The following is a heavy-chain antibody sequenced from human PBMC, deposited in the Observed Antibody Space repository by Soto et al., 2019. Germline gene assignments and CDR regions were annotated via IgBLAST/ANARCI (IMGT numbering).Heavy chain of an antibody. Sequence: QVQLVQSGAEVKKPGASVKVSCKASGYTFSSYGINWVRQAPGQGLEWLGWISAYDGNTKYAQILQGRVSMTTDTSTKTAYMELRSLRSDDTAVYYCARGGYYDSSGSRNYYNYGMNVW. D-gene: IGHD3-22*01. CDR1: GYTFSSYG. CDR3: ARGGYYDSSGSRNYYNYGMNV. V-gene: IGHV1-18*01. J-gene: IGHJ6*01. CDR2: ISAYDGNT.